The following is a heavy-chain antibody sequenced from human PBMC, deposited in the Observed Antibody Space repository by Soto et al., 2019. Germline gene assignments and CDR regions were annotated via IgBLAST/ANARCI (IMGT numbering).Heavy chain of an antibody. D-gene: IGHD2-2*01. CDR2: ISYDGSNK. CDR1: GFTFSSYG. Sequence: QVQLVESGGGVVQPGRSLRLSCAASGFTFSSYGMHWVRQAPGKGLEWVAVISYDGSNKYYADSVKGRFTISRDNSKNPLYLQMGSLRAEATAVYYCAKGPAIVLVPAAMNYYDGMDVWGQGTTVTVSS. CDR3: AKGPAIVLVPAAMNYYDGMDV. J-gene: IGHJ6*02. V-gene: IGHV3-30*18.